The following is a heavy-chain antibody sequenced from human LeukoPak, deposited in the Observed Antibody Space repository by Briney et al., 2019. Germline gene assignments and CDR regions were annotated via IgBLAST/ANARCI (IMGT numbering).Heavy chain of an antibody. D-gene: IGHD6-13*01. CDR2: IYPGNSDT. J-gene: IGHJ4*02. CDR1: GYSFTTYW. Sequence: GDSLKISCKGSGYSFTTYWIGWVRRMPGKGLEWMGIIYPGNSDTRYNPSFQGQVTMSADKSISTAYLQWSSLEASDTAMYYCARRLSSIAAAAANDYWGQGTLVTVSS. CDR3: ARRLSSIAAAAANDY. V-gene: IGHV5-51*01.